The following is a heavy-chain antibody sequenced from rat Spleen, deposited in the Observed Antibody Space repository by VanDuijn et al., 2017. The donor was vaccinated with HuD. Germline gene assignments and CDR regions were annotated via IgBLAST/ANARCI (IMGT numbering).Heavy chain of an antibody. V-gene: IGHV5-58*01. D-gene: IGHD1-6*01. CDR1: GFTFSSYW. J-gene: IGHJ2*01. CDR3: TRDRILRSTGFDY. Sequence: EVQLVETGGGLVQPGRSLKLSCVASGFTFSSYWMYWIRQAPGKGLEWVSSINTDGDSTYYPDSVKGRFTISRDKAKSSLYLQMDSLRSEDTATYYCTRDRILRSTGFDYWGQGVMVTVSS. CDR2: INTDGDST.